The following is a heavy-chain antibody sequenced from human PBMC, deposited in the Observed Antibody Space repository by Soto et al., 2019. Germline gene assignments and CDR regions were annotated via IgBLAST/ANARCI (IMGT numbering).Heavy chain of an antibody. V-gene: IGHV1-69*01. Sequence: KGSCKGSGGTFSSYSISRVRQAPGQGPEWMGGIIPIFGTANCAQKFQGRVTITADESTSTAYMELSSLRSEDTAVYYCARKVVVVPAANGVGAFDIWGQGTMVTVSS. CDR1: GGTFSSYS. CDR3: ARKVVVVPAANGVGAFDI. CDR2: IIPIFGTA. D-gene: IGHD2-2*01. J-gene: IGHJ3*02.